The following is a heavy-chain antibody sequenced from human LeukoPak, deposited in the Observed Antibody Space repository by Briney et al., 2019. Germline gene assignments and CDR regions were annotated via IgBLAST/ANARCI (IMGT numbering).Heavy chain of an antibody. CDR2: ISGSGSST. CDR1: GITFSSYA. J-gene: IGHJ4*02. D-gene: IGHD3-16*01. V-gene: IGHV3-23*01. Sequence: GGSLRLSCVVSGITFSSYAMGWVRQAPGKGLEWVSVISGSGSSTYYADSVKGRFTISRDNSKNTLYLQMNTLRADDTAVYYCARDGFGTGSNWGQGTLVTVSS. CDR3: ARDGFGTGSN.